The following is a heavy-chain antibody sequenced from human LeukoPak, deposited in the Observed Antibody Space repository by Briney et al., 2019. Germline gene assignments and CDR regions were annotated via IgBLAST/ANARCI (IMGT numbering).Heavy chain of an antibody. D-gene: IGHD1-26*01. Sequence: GGSLRLSCAASGFTFDDYAMSWVRQAPGKGLEWVSGINWNGGSTGYADSVKGRFTNSRDSAKNSLYLQTNSLRAEDTALYYCARDLSGSYSPPGYWGQGTLVTVSS. V-gene: IGHV3-20*04. CDR1: GFTFDDYA. CDR3: ARDLSGSYSPPGY. J-gene: IGHJ4*02. CDR2: INWNGGST.